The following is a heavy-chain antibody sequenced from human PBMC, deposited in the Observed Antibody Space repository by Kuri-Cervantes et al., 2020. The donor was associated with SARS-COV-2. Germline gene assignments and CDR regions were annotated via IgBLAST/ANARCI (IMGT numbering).Heavy chain of an antibody. D-gene: IGHD3-22*01. V-gene: IGHV4-34*01. CDR2: INHSGST. Sequence: SETLSLTCAVYGGSFSGYYWSWIRQPPGKGLEWIGEINHSGSTNYNPSLKSRVTKSVDTSKNQFSLKLSSVTAADTAVYYCARGRDYYDSSGYPDSEYFQHWGQGTLVTVSS. CDR3: ARGRDYYDSSGYPDSEYFQH. CDR1: GGSFSGYY. J-gene: IGHJ1*01.